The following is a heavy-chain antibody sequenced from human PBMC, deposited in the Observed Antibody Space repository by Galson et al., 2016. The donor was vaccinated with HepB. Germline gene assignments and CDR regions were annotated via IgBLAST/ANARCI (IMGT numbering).Heavy chain of an antibody. CDR3: ARDLPFMASDY. J-gene: IGHJ4*02. CDR2: ISTDGSIT. V-gene: IGHV3-74*01. Sequence: SLRLSCAASGFTFSSFWMHWVRQAPGKGLVWVSRISTDGSITTYADSVKGRFTISRDNSKNTLYLQMNSLKAGDTAVYYCARDLPFMASDYWGQGTLVSVSS. D-gene: IGHD3-10*01. CDR1: GFTFSSFW.